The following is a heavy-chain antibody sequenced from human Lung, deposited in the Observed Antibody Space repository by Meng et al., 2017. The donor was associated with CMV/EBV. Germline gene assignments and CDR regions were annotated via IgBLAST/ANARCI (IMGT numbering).Heavy chain of an antibody. D-gene: IGHD2/OR15-2a*01. J-gene: IGHJ6*02. CDR3: ARDQVQCSTINCHDYRFSGMDV. Sequence: ASVKVSCKASGYTFSYYDIIWVRQASGQGLEWVGWMNPNRGNTAYAQKFQGRVTMTRDTSTSIAYMELSSLRSGDTAVYYCARDQVQCSTINCHDYRFSGMDVWGQGTXVTVSS. CDR2: MNPNRGNT. V-gene: IGHV1-8*01. CDR1: GYTFSYYD.